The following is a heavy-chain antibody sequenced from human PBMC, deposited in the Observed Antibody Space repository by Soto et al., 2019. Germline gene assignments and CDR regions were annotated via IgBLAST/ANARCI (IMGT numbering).Heavy chain of an antibody. Sequence: PGGSLRLSCAASGFTFSSYAMSWVRQAPGKGLEWVSAISGSGGSTYYADSVKGRFTISRDNSKNTLYLQMNSLRAEDTAVYYCAKDGVVPAAYYYYYGMDVWGQGTTVTVSS. V-gene: IGHV3-23*01. CDR2: ISGSGGST. CDR1: GFTFSSYA. CDR3: AKDGVVPAAYYYYYGMDV. J-gene: IGHJ6*02. D-gene: IGHD2-2*01.